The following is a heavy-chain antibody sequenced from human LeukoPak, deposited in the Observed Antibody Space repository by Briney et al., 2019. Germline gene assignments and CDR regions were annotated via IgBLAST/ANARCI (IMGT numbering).Heavy chain of an antibody. V-gene: IGHV3-9*01. D-gene: IGHD6-19*01. CDR2: ISWNSGSI. J-gene: IGHJ6*02. CDR3: AKQRIAVAGPLYGMDV. Sequence: PGRSLRLSCAASGFTFDDYAMHWVRQAPGKGLEWVSGISWNSGSIGYADSVKGRFTISRDNAKNSLYLQMNSLRAEDTALYYCAKQRIAVAGPLYGMDVWGQGTTVTVSS. CDR1: GFTFDDYA.